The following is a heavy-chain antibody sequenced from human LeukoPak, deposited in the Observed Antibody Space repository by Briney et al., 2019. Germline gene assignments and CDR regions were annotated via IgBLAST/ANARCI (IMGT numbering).Heavy chain of an antibody. D-gene: IGHD5-18*01. J-gene: IGHJ4*02. CDR3: ARARDTAMVPSYLYFDY. CDR1: GGSISSGGYY. CDR2: IYYSGST. Sequence: SETLSLTCTVSGGSISSGGYYWSWIRQPPGKGLEWIGYIYYSGSTNYNPSLKSRVTISVDTSKNQFSLKLSSVTAADTAVYYCARARDTAMVPSYLYFDYWGQGTLVTVS. V-gene: IGHV4-61*08.